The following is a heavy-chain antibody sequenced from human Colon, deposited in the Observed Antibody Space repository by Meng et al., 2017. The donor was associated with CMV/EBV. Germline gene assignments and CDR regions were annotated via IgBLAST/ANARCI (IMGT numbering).Heavy chain of an antibody. V-gene: IGHV1-24*01. CDR2: FDPENGET. J-gene: IGHJ5*02. D-gene: IGHD3-9*01. Sequence: SVKVSCKVSGSTLTELSIHWVRQAPGKGLEWMGGFDPENGETMYAQSFQGRVTLTEDTSTDTAYMELSSLRSEDTAVYYCATYYDVLTGYYRAFFDPWGQGTLVTVSS. CDR3: ATYYDVLTGYYRAFFDP. CDR1: GSTLTELS.